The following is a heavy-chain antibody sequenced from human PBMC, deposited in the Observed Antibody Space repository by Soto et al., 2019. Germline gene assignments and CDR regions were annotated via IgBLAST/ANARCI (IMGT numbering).Heavy chain of an antibody. CDR2: INPNSGGT. CDR3: ARGRTGTTSYFDY. J-gene: IGHJ4*02. V-gene: IGHV1-2*02. CDR1: GCTFTGYY. D-gene: IGHD1-1*01. Sequence: GASVKVSCKASGCTFTGYYLHWVRQAPGQGLEWMGWINPNSGGTNYAQKFQGRVTMTRDTSISTAYMELSRLRSDDTAVYYCARGRTGTTSYFDYWGQGNLVTVSS.